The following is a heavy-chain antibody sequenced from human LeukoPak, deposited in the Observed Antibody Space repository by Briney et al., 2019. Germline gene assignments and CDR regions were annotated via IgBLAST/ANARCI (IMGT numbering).Heavy chain of an antibody. CDR1: GYTFTSYG. V-gene: IGHV1-69*05. D-gene: IGHD2-21*02. CDR3: ASETVSGPDY. CDR2: IIPIFGTA. Sequence: GASVKVSCKASGYTFTSYGISWVRQAPGQGLEWMGRIIPIFGTANYAQKFQGRVTITTDESTSTAYMEPSSLRSEDTAVYYCASETVSGPDYWGQGTLVTVSS. J-gene: IGHJ4*02.